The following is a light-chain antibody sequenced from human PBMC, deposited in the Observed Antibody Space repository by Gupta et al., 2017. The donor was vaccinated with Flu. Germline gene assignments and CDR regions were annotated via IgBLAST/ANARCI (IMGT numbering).Light chain of an antibody. Sequence: GTLSLSPGERAPPSCRASRHVSTNFLAWYQQKPGQAPRLLMSDASYSVTGTPDRSSARPSGTEFTLTISSLVPPDVAVYYCHQLGSIRYTFGHGTKLDIK. V-gene: IGKV3-20*01. CDR3: HQLGSIRYT. CDR1: RHVSTNF. J-gene: IGKJ3*01. CDR2: DAS.